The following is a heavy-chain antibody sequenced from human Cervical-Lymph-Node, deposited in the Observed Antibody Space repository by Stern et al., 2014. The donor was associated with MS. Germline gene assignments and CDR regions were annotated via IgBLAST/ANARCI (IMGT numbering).Heavy chain of an antibody. CDR3: ARHGPPRRRDDSNHPNFDY. CDR2: LYYSGNT. V-gene: IGHV4-59*08. D-gene: IGHD5-24*01. CDR1: GGSISSNY. J-gene: IGHJ4*02. Sequence: QVQLQESGPGLVKPSETLSLTCTVSGGSISSNYWSWIRQPPGKGLEWIGYLYYSGNTNYNPSLKSRVTTSVDTSTNQFSLSLSFVPAADTAVYYCARHGPPRRRDDSNHPNFDYWGPGTLVAVSS.